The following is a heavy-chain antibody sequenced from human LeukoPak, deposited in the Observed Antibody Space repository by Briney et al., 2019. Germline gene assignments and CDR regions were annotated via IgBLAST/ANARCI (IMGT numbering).Heavy chain of an antibody. J-gene: IGHJ5*02. V-gene: IGHV3-21*01. CDR2: ISSSSSYI. Sequence: GGSLRLSCAASGFTFSSYSMNWVRQAPGKGLEWVSSISSSSSYIYYADSVKGRFTISRDNAKNSLYLQMNSLRAEDTAVYYCARGRTMVRGVIILNWFDPWAREPWSPSPQ. CDR1: GFTFSSYS. D-gene: IGHD3-10*01. CDR3: ARGRTMVRGVIILNWFDP.